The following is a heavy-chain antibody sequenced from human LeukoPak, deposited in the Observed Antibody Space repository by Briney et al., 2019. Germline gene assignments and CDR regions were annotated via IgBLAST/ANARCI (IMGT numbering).Heavy chain of an antibody. CDR2: ISYDGSNK. CDR3: AKVRWFGELLTSLDY. D-gene: IGHD3-10*01. CDR1: GFTFSSYG. Sequence: PGGSLRLSCAASGFTFSSYGMSWVRQAPGKGLEWVAVISYDGSNKYYADSVKGRFTISRDNSKNTLYLQMNSLRAEDTAVYYCAKVRWFGELLTSLDYWGQGTLVTVSS. V-gene: IGHV3-30*18. J-gene: IGHJ4*02.